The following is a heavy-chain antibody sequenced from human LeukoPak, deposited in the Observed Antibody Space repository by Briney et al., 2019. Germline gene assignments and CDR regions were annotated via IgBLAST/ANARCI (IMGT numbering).Heavy chain of an antibody. Sequence: SETLSLTCAVYGGSFSGYYWSWIRQPPGKGQEWIGEINHSGSTNYNPSLKSRVTISVDTSKNQFSLKLSSVTAADTAVYYCASQVGATTLDYWGQGTLVTVSS. CDR3: ASQVGATTLDY. CDR2: INHSGST. D-gene: IGHD1-26*01. CDR1: GGSFSGYY. V-gene: IGHV4-34*01. J-gene: IGHJ4*02.